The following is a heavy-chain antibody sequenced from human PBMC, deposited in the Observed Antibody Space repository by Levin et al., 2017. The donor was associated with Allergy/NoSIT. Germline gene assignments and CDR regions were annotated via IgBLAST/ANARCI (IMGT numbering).Heavy chain of an antibody. CDR2: IWYDGSNK. CDR1: GFTFSSYG. J-gene: IGHJ4*02. Sequence: GESLKISCAASGFTFSSYGMHWVRQAPGKGLEWVAVIWYDGSNKYYADSVKGRFTISRDNSKNTLYLQMNSLRAEDTAVYYCARDKGGYGDQYFDYWGQGTLVTVSS. V-gene: IGHV3-33*01. D-gene: IGHD4-17*01. CDR3: ARDKGGYGDQYFDY.